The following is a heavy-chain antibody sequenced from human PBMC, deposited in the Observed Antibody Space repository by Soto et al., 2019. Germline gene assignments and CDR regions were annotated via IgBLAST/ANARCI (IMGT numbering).Heavy chain of an antibody. CDR2: ISRNSGSI. J-gene: IGHJ4*02. Sequence: GGSLRLSCAASGFTFGAYAMQWVRPAPGKGLEWVSAISRNSGSIDYADSVKGRFTISRDNAKNSLYLQMNSLRAEDTALYYCAKSHTASGWYVTTDYWGQGTRVTVSS. CDR1: GFTFGAYA. CDR3: AKSHTASGWYVTTDY. V-gene: IGHV3-9*01. D-gene: IGHD6-19*01.